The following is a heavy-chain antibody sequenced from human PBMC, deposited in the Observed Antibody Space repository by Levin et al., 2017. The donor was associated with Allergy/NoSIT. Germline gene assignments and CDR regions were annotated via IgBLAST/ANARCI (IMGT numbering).Heavy chain of an antibody. CDR1: GFTFSSYG. Sequence: PGGSLRLSCAASGFTFSSYGMHWVRQAPGKGLEWVAVISYDGSNKYYADSVKGRFTISRDNSKNTLYLQMNSLRAEDTAVYYCAKDHLIAVAGAFDYWGQGTLVTVSS. V-gene: IGHV3-30*18. J-gene: IGHJ4*02. CDR3: AKDHLIAVAGAFDY. D-gene: IGHD6-19*01. CDR2: ISYDGSNK.